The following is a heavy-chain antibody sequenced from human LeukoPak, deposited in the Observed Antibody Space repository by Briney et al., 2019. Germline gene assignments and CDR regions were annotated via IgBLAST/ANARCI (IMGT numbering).Heavy chain of an antibody. Sequence: PSETLSLTCTVSGGSITSSSYYWGWIRQPPGKGLEWIGSMYYRGSTYYNPSLKSRVAISADTSKNQFSLKLSSVTAADTAVYYCARHEWRSPFDYWGQGTLVTVSS. D-gene: IGHD2-8*01. V-gene: IGHV4-39*01. CDR1: GGSITSSSYY. CDR3: ARHEWRSPFDY. J-gene: IGHJ4*02. CDR2: MYYRGST.